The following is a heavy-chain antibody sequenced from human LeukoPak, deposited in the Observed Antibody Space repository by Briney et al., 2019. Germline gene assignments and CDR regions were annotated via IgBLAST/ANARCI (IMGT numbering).Heavy chain of an antibody. CDR2: IYYSGST. D-gene: IGHD4-17*01. CDR1: GGSISSSSYY. J-gene: IGHJ6*02. Sequence: KPSETLSLTCTVSGGSISSSSYYWGWIRQPPGKGLEWIGSIYYSGSTYYNPSLKSRVTISVDTSTNQLSLKLSSVTAADTAVYYCAREDYGDYSYYYYYGMDVWGQGTTVTVSS. CDR3: AREDYGDYSYYYYYGMDV. V-gene: IGHV4-39*02.